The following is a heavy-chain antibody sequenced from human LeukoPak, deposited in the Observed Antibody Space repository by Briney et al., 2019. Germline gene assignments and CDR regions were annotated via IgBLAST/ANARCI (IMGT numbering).Heavy chain of an antibody. CDR2: IYPGDSDT. V-gene: IGHV5-51*01. D-gene: IGHD4-17*01. CDR1: GYSFTTYW. CDR3: ARHRGDYYYYMDV. Sequence: GESLKISCKGSGYSFTTYWIGWVRQMPGKGLEWMGIIYPGDSDTRYSPSFQGQVTISADKSISTAYLQWSSLKASDTAMYYCARHRGDYYYYMDVWGKGTTVTVSS. J-gene: IGHJ6*03.